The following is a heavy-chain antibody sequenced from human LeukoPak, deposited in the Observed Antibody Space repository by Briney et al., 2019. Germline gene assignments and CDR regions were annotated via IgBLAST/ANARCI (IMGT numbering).Heavy chain of an antibody. CDR3: ARDKGIAVAGELNYFDY. D-gene: IGHD6-19*01. CDR1: GGSISSYC. CDR2: IYYSGST. V-gene: IGHV4-59*01. Sequence: KPSETLSLTCTVSGGSISSYCWSWIRQPPGRGLEWIGYIYYSGSTNYNPSLNSRVTISVDTSKNQFSLKLSSVTAADTAVYYCARDKGIAVAGELNYFDYWGQGTLVTVSS. J-gene: IGHJ4*02.